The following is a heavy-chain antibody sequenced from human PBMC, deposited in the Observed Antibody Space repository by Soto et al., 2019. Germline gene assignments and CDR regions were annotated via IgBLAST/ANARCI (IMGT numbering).Heavy chain of an antibody. CDR3: ARPPFPGCINAVCYPFDY. J-gene: IGHJ4*02. CDR1: GYTFTDYY. Sequence: QVQLVQSGAEVKKPGASVKVSCKASGYTFTDYYIHWVRQAPGQGLEWMGMINPSGGSTDYAQKFRGRGTMIRDTATGTVYMELSSLRSEDTAVYYCARPPFPGCINAVCYPFDYWGQGTLVTVSS. V-gene: IGHV1-46*01. D-gene: IGHD2-8*01. CDR2: INPSGGST.